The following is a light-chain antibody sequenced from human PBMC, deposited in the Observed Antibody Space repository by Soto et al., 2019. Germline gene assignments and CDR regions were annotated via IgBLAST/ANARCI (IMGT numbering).Light chain of an antibody. CDR3: QQYNSYSPLT. Sequence: DIQMTQSPSTLSASVGDRVTITFLPSQSISRLLARYPETPGKAPKLLIYDASSLESGVPSRFSGSGSGTEFTLTISSLQADDFATYYCQQYNSYSPLTFGGGTKVDIK. CDR1: QSISRL. CDR2: DAS. J-gene: IGKJ4*01. V-gene: IGKV1-5*01.